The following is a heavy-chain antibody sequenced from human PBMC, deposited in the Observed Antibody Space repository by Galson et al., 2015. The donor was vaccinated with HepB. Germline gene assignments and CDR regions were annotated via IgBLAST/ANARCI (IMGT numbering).Heavy chain of an antibody. CDR2: ISGSGDST. J-gene: IGHJ4*02. D-gene: IGHD4-23*01. CDR1: GFTFSSYA. CDR3: AKAESRKLPIDY. V-gene: IGHV3-23*01. Sequence: SLRLSCAASGFTFSSYAMSWVRQAPGQGLEWVSIISGSGDSTSSADSVKGRFTISRDNSKNTLYLQMNSLRAEDTAVYYCAKAESRKLPIDYWGQGTLVTVSS.